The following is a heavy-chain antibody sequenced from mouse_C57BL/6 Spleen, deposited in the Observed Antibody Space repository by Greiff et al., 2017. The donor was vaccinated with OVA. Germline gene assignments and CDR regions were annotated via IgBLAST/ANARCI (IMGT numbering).Heavy chain of an antibody. V-gene: IGHV5-6*01. J-gene: IGHJ3*01. Sequence: EVQRVESGGDLVKPGGSLKLSCAASGFTFSSYGMSWVRQTPDKRLEWVATISSGGSYTYYPDSVKGRFTISRDNAKNTLYLQMSSLKSEDTAMYYCARQEDGYYGRFAYWGQGTLVTVSA. CDR3: ARQEDGYYGRFAY. CDR2: ISSGGSYT. CDR1: GFTFSSYG. D-gene: IGHD2-3*01.